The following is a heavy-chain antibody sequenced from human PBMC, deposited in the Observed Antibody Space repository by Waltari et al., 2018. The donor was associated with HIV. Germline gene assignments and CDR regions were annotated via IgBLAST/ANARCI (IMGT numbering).Heavy chain of an antibody. J-gene: IGHJ4*02. V-gene: IGHV4-39*01. CDR2: IYYSGST. CDR3: ARLEIDNSGYYYDDH. CDR1: RVSISSSSYY. D-gene: IGHD3-22*01. Sequence: QLQLQESGPGLVKPSETLSLTCTVSRVSISSSSYYWGWIRQPPGKGLEWIGNIYYSGSTYYSPSLKSRVTMSVDTSKNQFSLKLSSVTAADTAVYYCARLEIDNSGYYYDDHWGQGTLVTVSS.